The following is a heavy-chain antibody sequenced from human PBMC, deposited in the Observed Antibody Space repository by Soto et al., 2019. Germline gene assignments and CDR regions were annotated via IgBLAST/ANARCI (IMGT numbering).Heavy chain of an antibody. D-gene: IGHD3-3*01. J-gene: IGHJ4*02. Sequence: PGGSLRLSCAASGFTFSSYAMHWVRQAPGKGLEWVAVISYDGSNKYYADSVKGRYTISRDNAKNSLYLQMNSLRDEDTAVYYCARGKITIFGVVDYWGQGTLVTVSS. V-gene: IGHV3-30-3*01. CDR1: GFTFSSYA. CDR2: ISYDGSNK. CDR3: ARGKITIFGVVDY.